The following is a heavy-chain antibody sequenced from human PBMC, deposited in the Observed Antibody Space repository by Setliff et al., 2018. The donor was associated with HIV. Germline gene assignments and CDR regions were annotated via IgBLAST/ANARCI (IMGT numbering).Heavy chain of an antibody. CDR1: GGSISSGNYY. CDR2: IYYSVST. V-gene: IGHV4-31*03. J-gene: IGHJ6*03. D-gene: IGHD3-3*01. Sequence: LSLTCTVSGGSISSGNYYWSWIRQHPGKGLEWIGYIYYSVSTKYNPSLKSRVSMSIDTSKNQFSLKMSSGTAADTAVYYCARGVVDYDFWSGSGDYYYMDVWGKGTTVTVSS. CDR3: ARGVVDYDFWSGSGDYYYMDV.